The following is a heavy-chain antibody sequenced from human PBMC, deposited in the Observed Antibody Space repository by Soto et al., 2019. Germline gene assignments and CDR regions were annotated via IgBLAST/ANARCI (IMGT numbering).Heavy chain of an antibody. Sequence: GSLQLSCAASGFTLGGYGMSWVRQAPGKGPEWVSAVSPNGQGIYYADSVRGRFTISRDFSKNTVFLHMDSLRAEDTAVYYCAKDRDYPRDYFHYWGQGTLVTVSS. CDR1: GFTLGGYG. J-gene: IGHJ4*02. V-gene: IGHV3-23*01. CDR3: AKDRDYPRDYFHY. D-gene: IGHD3-10*01. CDR2: VSPNGQGI.